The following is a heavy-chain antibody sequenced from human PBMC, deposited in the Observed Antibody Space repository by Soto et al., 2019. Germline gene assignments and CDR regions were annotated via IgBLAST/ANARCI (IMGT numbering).Heavy chain of an antibody. V-gene: IGHV3-15*01. CDR3: TTESICSGGSCYFDYYYMDV. Sequence: GGSLRLSCAASGFTFSNAWMSWVRQAPGKGLEWVGRIKSKTDGGTTDYAAPVKGRFTISREDSKNTLYLQMNSLKTEDTAVYYCTTESICSGGSCYFDYYYMDVWGKGTTVTVSS. J-gene: IGHJ6*03. CDR2: IKSKTDGGTT. CDR1: GFTFSNAW. D-gene: IGHD2-15*01.